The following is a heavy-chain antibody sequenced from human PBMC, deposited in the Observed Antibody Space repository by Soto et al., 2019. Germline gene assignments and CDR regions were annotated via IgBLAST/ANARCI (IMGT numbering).Heavy chain of an antibody. CDR2: ITPMFGIG. J-gene: IGHJ2*01. CDR1: GGTFNRYA. CDR3: AQTLGSAVAGPGRFDL. Sequence: QVQLVQSGAEVKKPGSSVKVSCKASGGTFNRYAIGWLRQAPGQGPEWMGGITPMFGIGNYAQKFQGRVTITADESTTTVHMELRRLTCEDTAVYYCAQTLGSAVAGPGRFDLWGRGTRVIVSS. D-gene: IGHD6-19*01. V-gene: IGHV1-69*12.